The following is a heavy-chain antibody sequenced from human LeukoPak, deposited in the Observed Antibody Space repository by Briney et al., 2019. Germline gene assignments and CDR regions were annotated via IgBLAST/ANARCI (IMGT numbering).Heavy chain of an antibody. CDR3: AKDFFDSSGYPLSPTVYY. D-gene: IGHD3-22*01. CDR1: GFTFSSYA. CDR2: ISGSGGST. J-gene: IGHJ4*02. Sequence: PGGSLRLSCAASGFTFSSYAMSWVRQAPGKGLEWVSAISGSGGSTYYADSVKGRFTISRDKSKNTLYLQMNSQRAEDTPVYHCAKDFFDSSGYPLSPTVYYRGQGTLVTVSS. V-gene: IGHV3-23*01.